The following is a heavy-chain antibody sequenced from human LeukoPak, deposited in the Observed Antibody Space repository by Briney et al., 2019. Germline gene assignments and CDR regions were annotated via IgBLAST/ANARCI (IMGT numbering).Heavy chain of an antibody. CDR2: IIPIFGTA. V-gene: IGHV1-69*06. CDR3: ARGIRGIAARPVYYYYYYMDV. J-gene: IGHJ6*03. D-gene: IGHD6-6*01. CDR1: GGTFSSYA. Sequence: GSSVKVSCKASGGTFSSYAISWVRQAPGQGLEWMGGIIPIFGTANYAQKFQGRVTITADKSTSTAYMELSSLRSEDTAVYYCARGIRGIAARPVYYYYYYMDVWGKGTTVTVSS.